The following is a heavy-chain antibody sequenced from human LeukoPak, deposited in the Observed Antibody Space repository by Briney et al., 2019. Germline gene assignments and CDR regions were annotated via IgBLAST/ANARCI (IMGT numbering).Heavy chain of an antibody. D-gene: IGHD4-17*01. V-gene: IGHV3-23*01. CDR1: QFNFNKFG. CDR2: ISGNGGST. J-gene: IGHJ3*02. Sequence: GGSLRLSCATSQFNFNKFGMSWVRQAPGKGLEWVSSISGNGGSTQYADSVQGRFAISRDNSKNALYLQMNSLRAEDTAVYFCAKDPNGDYIGTFDIWGQGTMVTVSS. CDR3: AKDPNGDYIGTFDI.